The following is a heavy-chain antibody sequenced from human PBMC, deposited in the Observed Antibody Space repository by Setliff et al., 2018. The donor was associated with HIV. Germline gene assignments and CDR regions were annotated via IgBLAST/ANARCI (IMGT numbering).Heavy chain of an antibody. CDR1: GGSLNNYA. D-gene: IGHD5-12*01. V-gene: IGHV1-69*05. CDR3: ARDLNDRWLQQYWFFDL. Sequence: VASVKVSCKASGGSLNNYAISWVRQAPGQGLEWMRGIIPIFGTTTYAQKFQDRVTITTDESTTTFYMELSSLRSEDTALYFCARDLNDRWLQQYWFFDLWGRGTQVTVSS. J-gene: IGHJ2*01. CDR2: IIPIFGTT.